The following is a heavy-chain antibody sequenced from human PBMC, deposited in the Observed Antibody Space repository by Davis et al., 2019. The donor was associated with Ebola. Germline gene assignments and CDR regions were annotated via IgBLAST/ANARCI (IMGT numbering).Heavy chain of an antibody. CDR3: AREGRWTTVTTE. CDR2: IKQDGSEK. V-gene: IGHV3-7*01. J-gene: IGHJ4*02. Sequence: GESLKISCAASGFTFSAYWMGWVRQAPGKGLECVANIKQDGSEKYYVDSVKGRFTVSRDNAKNSLYLQMNSLRVEDTAMYYCAREGRWTTVTTEWGQGTLVTVSS. CDR1: GFTFSAYW. D-gene: IGHD4-17*01.